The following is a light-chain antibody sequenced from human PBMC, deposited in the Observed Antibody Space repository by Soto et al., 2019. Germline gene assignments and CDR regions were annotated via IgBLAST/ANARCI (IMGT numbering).Light chain of an antibody. Sequence: IHMTHAPSTLSASFGDVVAITCRASQRISTWLAWYQQKPGKAPKLLISDASSLETGVPSRFSGSGSGTEFTLTISSLQPEDFATFYCQQYVTYSWTFGQGTKVDIK. CDR1: QRISTW. CDR3: QQYVTYSWT. V-gene: IGKV1-5*01. CDR2: DAS. J-gene: IGKJ1*01.